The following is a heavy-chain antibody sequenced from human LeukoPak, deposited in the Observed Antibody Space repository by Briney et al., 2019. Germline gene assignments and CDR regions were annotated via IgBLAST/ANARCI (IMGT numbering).Heavy chain of an antibody. Sequence: ASVKVSCKASGGTFSSYAINWVRQATGQGLEWMGWMNPNSGNTGYAQKFRGRVTITRNTSISTAYMELSSLGSEDTAVYYCARRISSSWYLFDYWGQGTLVTVSS. CDR1: GGTFSSYA. V-gene: IGHV1-8*03. CDR3: ARRISSSWYLFDY. CDR2: MNPNSGNT. D-gene: IGHD6-13*01. J-gene: IGHJ4*02.